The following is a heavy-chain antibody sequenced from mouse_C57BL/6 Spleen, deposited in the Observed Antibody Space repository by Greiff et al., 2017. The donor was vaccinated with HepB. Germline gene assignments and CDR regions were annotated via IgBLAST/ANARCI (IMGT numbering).Heavy chain of an antibody. Sequence: VQLQQSGAELVKPGASVKLSCKASGYTFTSYWMHWVKQRPGQGLEWIGMIHPNSGSTNYNEKFKSKATLTVDKSSSTAYMQLHSLTSEDAAVYYCARGGLGSYYFDYWGQGTTLTVSS. CDR2: IHPNSGST. CDR1: GYTFTSYW. V-gene: IGHV1-64*01. J-gene: IGHJ2*01. D-gene: IGHD4-1*01. CDR3: ARGGLGSYYFDY.